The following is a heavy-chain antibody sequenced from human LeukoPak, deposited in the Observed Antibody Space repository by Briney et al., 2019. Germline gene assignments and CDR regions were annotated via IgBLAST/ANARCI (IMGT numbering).Heavy chain of an antibody. CDR1: GFTFSSYG. V-gene: IGHV3-30*02. Sequence: GGSLRLSCAASGFTFSSYGMYWVRQAPGKGLEWVAFIRYDGSNKYYADSVKGRFTVSRDNSKNTLYLQMKSLRAEDTAVYYCARDGPPYYESNGYHANFDYWGQGTLVTVSS. D-gene: IGHD3-22*01. CDR2: IRYDGSNK. CDR3: ARDGPPYYESNGYHANFDY. J-gene: IGHJ4*02.